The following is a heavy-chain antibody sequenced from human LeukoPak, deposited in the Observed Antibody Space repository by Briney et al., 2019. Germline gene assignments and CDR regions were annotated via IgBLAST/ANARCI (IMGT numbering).Heavy chain of an antibody. V-gene: IGHV4-34*01. CDR2: INHSGST. D-gene: IGHD3-10*01. CDR3: ARHSGPYRSFDY. J-gene: IGHJ4*02. Sequence: SETLSLTCAVYGGSFSGYYWSWIRQPPGKGLEWIGEINHSGSTNYNPSLKSRVTISVDTSKNQFSLKLTSVTAADTAVYYCARHSGPYRSFDYWGQGTLVTVSS. CDR1: GGSFSGYY.